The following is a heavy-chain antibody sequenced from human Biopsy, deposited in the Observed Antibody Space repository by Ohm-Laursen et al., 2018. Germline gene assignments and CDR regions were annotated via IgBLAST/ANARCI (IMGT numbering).Heavy chain of an antibody. CDR2: IYYSGST. V-gene: IGHV4-59*12. CDR1: GGSIGSFF. J-gene: IGHJ5*02. D-gene: IGHD6-13*01. Sequence: SETLSLTCTVSGGSIGSFFWSWIRQPPGKGLEWIGYIYYSGSTNYNPSLRNRVTMSVDTSKNQFSLILSSMTAADTAVYYCAREPRIAAVAYFDPWGQGTLVTVSS. CDR3: AREPRIAAVAYFDP.